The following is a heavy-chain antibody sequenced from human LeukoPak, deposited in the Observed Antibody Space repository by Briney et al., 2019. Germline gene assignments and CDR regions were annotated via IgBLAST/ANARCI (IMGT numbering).Heavy chain of an antibody. D-gene: IGHD6-19*01. V-gene: IGHV4-39*07. CDR3: ARSKYSSPFPRYFDY. Sequence: PSETLSLTCTVSGGSISSSSYYWGWIRQPPGKGLEWIGSIYYSGSTYYNPSLKSRVTISVDTSKNQFSLKLSSVTAADTAVYYCARSKYSSPFPRYFDYWGQGTLVTVSS. CDR1: GGSISSSSYY. J-gene: IGHJ4*02. CDR2: IYYSGST.